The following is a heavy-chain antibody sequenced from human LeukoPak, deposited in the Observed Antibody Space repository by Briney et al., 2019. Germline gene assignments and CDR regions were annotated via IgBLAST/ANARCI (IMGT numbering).Heavy chain of an antibody. CDR3: ARKGIYRGSLDY. CDR1: GGSFSGYY. V-gene: IGHV4-34*01. Sequence: SETLSLTCAVYGGSFSGYYWSWIRQPPGKGLEWIGEVNHSGSTNYNPSLKSRVTISVDTSKNQFSLKLSSVTAADTAVYYCARKGIYRGSLDYWGQGTLVTVSS. CDR2: VNHSGST. J-gene: IGHJ4*02. D-gene: IGHD3-16*02.